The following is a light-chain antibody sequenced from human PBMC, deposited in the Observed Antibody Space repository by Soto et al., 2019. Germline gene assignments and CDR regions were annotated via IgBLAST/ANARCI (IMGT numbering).Light chain of an antibody. J-gene: IGLJ2*01. V-gene: IGLV3-1*01. CDR2: QDN. CDR1: KLGDKY. CDR3: QAWDSRTVI. Sequence: SYELTQPPSVSVSPGQTASITCSGDKLGDKYASWYQQKPGQSPVLVIYQDNKRPAGIPERFSGSNSGNTATLTVSGTQAMDEADYYCQAWDSRTVIFGGGTKVTVL.